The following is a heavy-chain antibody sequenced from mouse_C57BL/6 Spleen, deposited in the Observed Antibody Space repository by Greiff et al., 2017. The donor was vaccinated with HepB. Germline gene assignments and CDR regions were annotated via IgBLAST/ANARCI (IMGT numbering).Heavy chain of an antibody. D-gene: IGHD2-5*01. CDR2: IYPGDGDT. CDR1: GYAFSSYW. CDR3: ARSDSNYLYYAMDY. J-gene: IGHJ4*01. Sequence: QVQLQQPGAELVKPGASVKISCKASGYAFSSYWMNWVKQRPGKGLEWIGQIYPGDGDTNYNGKFKGKATLTADKSSSTAYMQLSSLTSEDSAVYFCARSDSNYLYYAMDYWGQGTSVTVSS. V-gene: IGHV1-80*01.